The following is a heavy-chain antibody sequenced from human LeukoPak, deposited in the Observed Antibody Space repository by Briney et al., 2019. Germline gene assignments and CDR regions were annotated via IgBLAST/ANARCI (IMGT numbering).Heavy chain of an antibody. CDR3: ATTTVHDAFDI. D-gene: IGHD4-17*01. J-gene: IGHJ3*02. Sequence: SETLSLTCAVSGDSISSSSYYWGWGRQSRGEGVDWIGSVYSSGTTYYNPSLTSRVSISLDTSKNQFSLKLRSVTAADTAVYYCATTTVHDAFDIWGQGTMVTVSS. V-gene: IGHV4-39*01. CDR1: GDSISSSSYY. CDR2: VYSSGTT.